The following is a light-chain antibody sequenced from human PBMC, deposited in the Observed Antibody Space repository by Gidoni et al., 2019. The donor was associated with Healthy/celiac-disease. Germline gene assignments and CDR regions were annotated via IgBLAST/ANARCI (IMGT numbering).Light chain of an antibody. CDR3: QQRVT. Sequence: DIQMTQSPYSLSASVGDRVTITCRASRSISSYLNWYQQKPGKAPKLLFYAASSLQSGVTSRFSGSGFRTDFTLTISSLQPEDFAPYYCQQRVTFXGXTKVEIK. CDR2: AAS. CDR1: RSISSY. V-gene: IGKV1-39*01. J-gene: IGKJ4*01.